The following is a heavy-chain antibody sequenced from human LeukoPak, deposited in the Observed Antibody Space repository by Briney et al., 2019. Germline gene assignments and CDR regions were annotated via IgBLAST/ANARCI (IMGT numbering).Heavy chain of an antibody. CDR2: IYYSGST. Sequence: SETLSLTCTVSGGSISSGGYSWSWIRQRPGKGLEWIGYIYYSGSTYYNPSLKSRVTISVDTSKNQFSLKLGSVTAADTAVYYCARDNHAYGDSHPFDYWGQGTLVTVSS. CDR3: ARDNHAYGDSHPFDY. D-gene: IGHD4-17*01. J-gene: IGHJ4*02. V-gene: IGHV4-31*03. CDR1: GGSISSGGYS.